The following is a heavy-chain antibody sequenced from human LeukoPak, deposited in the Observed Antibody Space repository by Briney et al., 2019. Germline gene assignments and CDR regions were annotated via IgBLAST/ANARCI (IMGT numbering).Heavy chain of an antibody. Sequence: GGSLRLSCAASGFTFSSYWMHWVRQAQGKGLVWVSSIKSDGSTNYADSVKGRFTISRDNAKNTVSLQMNSLRAEDTGVYYCARAPSEIGGYYPEYFRHWGQGTLVTVSS. CDR3: ARAPSEIGGYYPEYFRH. D-gene: IGHD3-22*01. CDR2: IKSDGST. V-gene: IGHV3-74*01. CDR1: GFTFSSYW. J-gene: IGHJ1*01.